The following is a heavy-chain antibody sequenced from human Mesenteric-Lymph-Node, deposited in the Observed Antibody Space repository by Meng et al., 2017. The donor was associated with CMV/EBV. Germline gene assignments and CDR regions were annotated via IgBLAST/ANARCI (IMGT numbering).Heavy chain of an antibody. V-gene: IGHV1-3*04. Sequence: SVKGSCKASGYSFTSYAMHWVRQAPGQRLEWMGWINTVSGNTKYSEKFQGRVTMTRDTSASTVYMELSSLRSEDTAVYYCAVYFDYWGQGTLVTVSS. CDR2: INTVSGNT. CDR3: AVYFDY. CDR1: GYSFTSYA. J-gene: IGHJ4*02.